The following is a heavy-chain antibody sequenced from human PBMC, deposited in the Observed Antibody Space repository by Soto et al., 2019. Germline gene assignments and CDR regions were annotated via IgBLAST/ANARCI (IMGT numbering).Heavy chain of an antibody. D-gene: IGHD6-13*01. Sequence: VKVSCKASGGTFSSYAISWVRQAPGQGLEWMGGIIPIFGTANYAQKFQGRVTITADESTSTAYMELSSLRSEDTAVYYCASSPGSSWYSFDYWGQGTLVTVSS. CDR3: ASSPGSSWYSFDY. CDR1: GGTFSSYA. V-gene: IGHV1-69*01. CDR2: IIPIFGTA. J-gene: IGHJ4*02.